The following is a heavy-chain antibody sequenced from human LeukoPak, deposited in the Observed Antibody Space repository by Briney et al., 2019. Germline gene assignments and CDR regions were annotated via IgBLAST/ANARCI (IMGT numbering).Heavy chain of an antibody. CDR3: ARYGCSSSCYGFDC. CDR2: IKPDGSEK. Sequence: GGSLRLSCAASGFSFSNYWMAWVRQAPGKGPEWVANIKPDGSEKYYVDSVKGRFTISRDNAKNSLSPQMGSLTAEDTAVYYCARYGCSSSCYGFDCWGQGTLVTVSS. J-gene: IGHJ4*02. CDR1: GFSFSNYW. D-gene: IGHD2-2*01. V-gene: IGHV3-7*05.